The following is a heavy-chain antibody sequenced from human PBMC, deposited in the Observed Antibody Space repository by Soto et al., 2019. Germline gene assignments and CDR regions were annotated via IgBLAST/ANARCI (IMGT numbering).Heavy chain of an antibody. CDR3: ARDPAPDGYNFQYFQH. Sequence: QVQLVESGGGVVQPGRSLRLSCAASGFTFSSYAMHWVRQAPGKGLEWVAVISYDGSNKYYADSVKGRFTISRDNSKNTLDLQMNSLRAEDTAVYYCARDPAPDGYNFQYFQHWGQGTLVTVSS. V-gene: IGHV3-30-3*01. J-gene: IGHJ1*01. D-gene: IGHD5-12*01. CDR1: GFTFSSYA. CDR2: ISYDGSNK.